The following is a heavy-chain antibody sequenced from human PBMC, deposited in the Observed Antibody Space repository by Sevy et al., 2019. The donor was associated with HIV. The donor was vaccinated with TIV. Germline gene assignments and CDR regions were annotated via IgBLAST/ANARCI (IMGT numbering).Heavy chain of an antibody. J-gene: IGHJ6*02. V-gene: IGHV3-74*01. CDR3: ARDYSYQYTPYYYYYYGMDV. CDR2: INSDGSGT. Sequence: GGSLRLSCAASGFRFNSYDMNWVRQAPGKGLVWVSRINSDGSGTSYADSVKGRFTISRDNAKNTLYLQMNSLRAEDTAVYFCARDYSYQYTPYYYYYYGMDVWGQGTTVTVSS. D-gene: IGHD4-4*01. CDR1: GFRFNSYD.